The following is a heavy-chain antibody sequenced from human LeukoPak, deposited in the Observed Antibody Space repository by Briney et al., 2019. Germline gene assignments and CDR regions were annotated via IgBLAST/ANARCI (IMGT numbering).Heavy chain of an antibody. CDR3: TTRNAGYDSIDY. CDR2: VKSKSDGGTI. J-gene: IGHJ4*02. CDR1: GFTFIKAW. D-gene: IGHD2-2*01. V-gene: IGHV3-15*01. Sequence: PGGSLRLSCAASGFTFIKAWMSWVRQAPGKGLEWVGRVKSKSDGGTIGYAAPVKGRFTISRDDSKNTLYLQMNSLKTEDTAVYYCTTRNAGYDSIDYWGQGTLVTVSS.